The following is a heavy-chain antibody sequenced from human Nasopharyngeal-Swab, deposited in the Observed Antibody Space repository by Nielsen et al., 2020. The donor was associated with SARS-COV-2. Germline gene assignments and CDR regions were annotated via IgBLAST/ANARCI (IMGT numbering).Heavy chain of an antibody. V-gene: IGHV2-5*02. J-gene: IGHJ4*02. D-gene: IGHD6-19*01. CDR2: IYWDDDK. CDR1: GFSLSPRGVG. Sequence: SGPTLAKPTQTLTLTCTFSGFSLSPRGVGVGWIRQPPGKALEWLALIYWDDDKRYSTSLKSRLTITKDTSKNQVVLTMTNMDPVDTATYYCAHSALGYSSGWELDYWGQGTLVTVSS. CDR3: AHSALGYSSGWELDY.